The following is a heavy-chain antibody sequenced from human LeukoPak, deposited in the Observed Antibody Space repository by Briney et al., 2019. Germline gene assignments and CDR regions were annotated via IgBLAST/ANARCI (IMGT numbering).Heavy chain of an antibody. CDR1: GYTLTELS. CDR2: FDPEDGET. J-gene: IGHJ4*02. CDR3: ATHCDFWSGYYNY. D-gene: IGHD3-3*01. Sequence: ASVKVSCKVSGYTLTELSMHWVRQAPGKGLEWMGGFDPEDGETIYAQKFQGRVTITEDTSTDTAYMELSSLRSEDTAVYYCATHCDFWSGYYNYWGQGTLVTVSS. V-gene: IGHV1-24*01.